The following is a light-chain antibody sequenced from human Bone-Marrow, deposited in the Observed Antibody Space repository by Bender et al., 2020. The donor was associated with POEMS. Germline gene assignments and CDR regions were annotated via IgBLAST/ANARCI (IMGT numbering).Light chain of an antibody. Sequence: SYVLTQPPSVSVAPGQTARITCGGDNIGSKAVHWYQQRPGQAPAVVLYDDNVRPSGVPDRFSGSKSGITASLTISGLQADDEAHYYCCSYAGDYTGVFGGGTKLAVL. CDR2: DDN. CDR1: NIGSKA. J-gene: IGLJ3*02. V-gene: IGLV3-21*02. CDR3: CSYAGDYTGV.